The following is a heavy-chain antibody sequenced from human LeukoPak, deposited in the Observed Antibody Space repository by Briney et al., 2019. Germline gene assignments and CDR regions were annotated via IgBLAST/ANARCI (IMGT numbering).Heavy chain of an antibody. J-gene: IGHJ1*01. Sequence: ASVKVSCKASGYTFTGYYTHWVRQAPGQGLEWMGWINPNSGGTNYAQKFQGWVTMTRDTSISTAYMELSRLRSDVTAVYYCARDKCSSTSCYISEYFQHWGQGTLVTVSS. D-gene: IGHD2-2*02. CDR3: ARDKCSSTSCYISEYFQH. CDR2: INPNSGGT. V-gene: IGHV1-2*04. CDR1: GYTFTGYY.